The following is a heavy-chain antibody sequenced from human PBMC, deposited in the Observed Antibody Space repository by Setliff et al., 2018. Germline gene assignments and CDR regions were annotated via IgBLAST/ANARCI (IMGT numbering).Heavy chain of an antibody. CDR2: IYYSGST. D-gene: IGHD6-13*01. J-gene: IGHJ6*02. Sequence: SETLSLTCTVSGGSISSSSYYWGWLRQPPGKGLEWIGSIYYSGSTYYNPSLKSRVTISVDTSKNQFSLKLSSVTAADTAVYYCASHGYSSSWWDEYYYYFYGMDDWGQGTTVTVSS. CDR3: ASHGYSSSWWDEYYYYFYGMDD. CDR1: GGSISSSSYY. V-gene: IGHV4-39*01.